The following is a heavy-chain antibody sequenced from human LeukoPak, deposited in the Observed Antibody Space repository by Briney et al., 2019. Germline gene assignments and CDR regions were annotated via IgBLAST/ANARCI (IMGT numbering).Heavy chain of an antibody. J-gene: IGHJ6*02. CDR2: IWYDGSNK. D-gene: IGHD3-10*01. CDR1: GFTFSSYG. Sequence: GGSLRLSCAASGFTFSSYGMHWVRQAPGQRLEWVAVIWYDGSNKYYADSVKGRFTISRDNSKNTLYLQMNSLRAEDTAVYYCARARGYYYYYGMDVWGQGTTVTVSS. V-gene: IGHV3-33*01. CDR3: ARARGYYYYYGMDV.